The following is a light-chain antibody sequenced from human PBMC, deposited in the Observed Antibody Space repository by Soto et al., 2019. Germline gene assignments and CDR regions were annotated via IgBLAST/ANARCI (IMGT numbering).Light chain of an antibody. CDR2: LNSDGRH. CDR3: QIWGIGIRV. V-gene: IGLV4-69*01. CDR1: SGHSSYA. J-gene: IGLJ2*01. Sequence: QAVVTQSPSASASLGASVKLTCTKSSGHSSYAIAWHQQPPEKGPRYLMKLNSDGRHSKGDGIPDRFSGSSSGAERYLTISSLPYEDEADYYCQIWGIGIRVFGGGTQLAVL.